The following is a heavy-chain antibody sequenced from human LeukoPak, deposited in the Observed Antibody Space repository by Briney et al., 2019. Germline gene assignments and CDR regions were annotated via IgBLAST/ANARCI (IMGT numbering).Heavy chain of an antibody. D-gene: IGHD5-18*01. Sequence: SETLSLTCTVSGGSISSISSNNWAWIRQPPGKGLELIAAIHYSGSTYYNPSFMSRVTISVDTSKNQFSLKLRSLTATDTAVYYCARLPTGYPNWFDTWGQGILVTVSS. J-gene: IGHJ5*02. V-gene: IGHV4-39*01. CDR1: GGSISSISSNN. CDR3: ARLPTGYPNWFDT. CDR2: IHYSGST.